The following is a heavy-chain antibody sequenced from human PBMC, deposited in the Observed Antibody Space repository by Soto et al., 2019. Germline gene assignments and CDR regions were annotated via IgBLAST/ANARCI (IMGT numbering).Heavy chain of an antibody. J-gene: IGHJ5*02. Sequence: QVQLVQSGAEVKKPGASVKVSCKASGYTFTSYGISWVRQAPGQGLERMGRISAYNGNTNYAQKLQGRVTMTTDRSTSTAYMELRSLRSDDTAVYYCARDRGYNWNYGWFDPWGQGTLVTVSS. CDR3: ARDRGYNWNYGWFDP. D-gene: IGHD1-7*01. CDR1: GYTFTSYG. CDR2: ISAYNGNT. V-gene: IGHV1-18*01.